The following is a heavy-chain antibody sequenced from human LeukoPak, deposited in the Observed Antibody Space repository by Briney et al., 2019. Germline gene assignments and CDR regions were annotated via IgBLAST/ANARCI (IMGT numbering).Heavy chain of an antibody. J-gene: IGHJ4*02. CDR3: AAGGNYGDYFDY. CDR2: IYHSGST. V-gene: IGHV4-30-2*01. Sequence: PSETLSLTCAVSGGSISSGGYSWSWIRQPPGKGLEWIGYIYHSGSTYYNPSLKSRVTISVDTSKNQFSLKLSSVTAADTAVYYCAAGGNYGDYFDYWGQGTLVTVSS. D-gene: IGHD4-17*01. CDR1: GGSISSGGYS.